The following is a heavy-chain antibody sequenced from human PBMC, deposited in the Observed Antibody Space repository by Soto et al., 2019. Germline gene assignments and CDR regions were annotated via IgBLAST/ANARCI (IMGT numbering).Heavy chain of an antibody. CDR2: INHSGST. V-gene: IGHV4-34*01. Sequence: SETLSLTCAVYGGSFSGYYWSWIRQPPGKGLEWIGEINHSGSTNYNPSLKSRVTISVDTSKNQFSLKLSSVTAADTAVYYCARGGTMVRGVIYSYYYYGMDVWGQGTTVPVSS. CDR1: GGSFSGYY. D-gene: IGHD3-10*01. CDR3: ARGGTMVRGVIYSYYYYGMDV. J-gene: IGHJ6*02.